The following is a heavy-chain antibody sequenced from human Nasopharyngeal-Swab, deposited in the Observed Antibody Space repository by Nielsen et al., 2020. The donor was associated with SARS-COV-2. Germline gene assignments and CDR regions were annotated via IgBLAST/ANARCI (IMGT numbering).Heavy chain of an antibody. CDR1: GYSFSANY. V-gene: IGHV1-2*06. Sequence: ASLKVSCKESGYSFSANYIHWVRQAPGQGLEWMVRINPNSGGTDYAQKFQGRVTMTRDTSIRTAYMDLSSLRSDDTAMYYCARDGTSRVIASRPGLYSYPMDVWGQGTTVTVSS. J-gene: IGHJ6*02. D-gene: IGHD6-6*01. CDR2: INPNSGGT. CDR3: ARDGTSRVIASRPGLYSYPMDV.